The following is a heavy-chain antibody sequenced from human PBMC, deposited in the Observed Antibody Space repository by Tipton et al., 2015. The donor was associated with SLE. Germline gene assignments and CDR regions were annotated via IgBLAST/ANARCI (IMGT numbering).Heavy chain of an antibody. V-gene: IGHV4-39*07. CDR3: ASQNSIRGDAFYI. Sequence: LRLSCTVSGGSISSSSYYWGWIRQPPGKGLEWIGSTYYSGSTYYNPSLKSRVTISVDTSKNQFSLKLSSVTAADTAVYYCASQNSIRGDAFYIWCQGTMVTVSS. CDR1: GGSISSSSYY. CDR2: TYYSGST. D-gene: IGHD2-21*01. J-gene: IGHJ3*02.